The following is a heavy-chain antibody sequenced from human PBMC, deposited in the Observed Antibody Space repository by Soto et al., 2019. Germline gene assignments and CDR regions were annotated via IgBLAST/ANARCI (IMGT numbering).Heavy chain of an antibody. V-gene: IGHV1-8*01. D-gene: IGHD6-19*01. Sequence: ASVKVSCKASGYTFTSYDINWVRQATGQGLEWMGWMNSNSGNTGYAQKFQGRVTMTRNTSISTAYMELSSLRSEDTAVYYCARGIKALAGTVFDYWGQGTLVTVSS. J-gene: IGHJ4*02. CDR2: MNSNSGNT. CDR1: GYTFTSYD. CDR3: ARGIKALAGTVFDY.